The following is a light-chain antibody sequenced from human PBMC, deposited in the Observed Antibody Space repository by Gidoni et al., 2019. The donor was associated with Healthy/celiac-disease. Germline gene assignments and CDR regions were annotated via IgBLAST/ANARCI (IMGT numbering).Light chain of an antibody. V-gene: IGLV1-44*01. CDR2: SNN. J-gene: IGLJ3*02. Sequence: QSVLTQPPSASGTPGQRVTHSCSGSSANIGSNTVNWYQQLPGTAPKLLTYSNNQRPSGVPDRFSGSKSGTSASLAISGLQSEDEADYYCAAWDDSLNGWVFGGGTKLTVL. CDR3: AAWDDSLNGWV. CDR1: SANIGSNT.